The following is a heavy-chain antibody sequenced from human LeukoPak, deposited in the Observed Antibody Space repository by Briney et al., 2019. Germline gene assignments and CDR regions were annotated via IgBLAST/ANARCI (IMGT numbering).Heavy chain of an antibody. Sequence: GGSLRLSCAASGFTFSSYAMSWVRQAPGKGLEWVSSISGSGGGTNYADSVKGRFTISRDNSKNTLYLQMNSLRPEDTAVYYCAKDIAYYYDSSGPLFDNWGQGTLVTVSS. CDR1: GFTFSSYA. J-gene: IGHJ4*02. CDR2: ISGSGGGT. D-gene: IGHD3-22*01. V-gene: IGHV3-23*01. CDR3: AKDIAYYYDSSGPLFDN.